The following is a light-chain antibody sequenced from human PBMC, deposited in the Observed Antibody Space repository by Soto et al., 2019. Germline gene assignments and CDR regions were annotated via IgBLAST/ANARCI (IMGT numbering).Light chain of an antibody. Sequence: DIQLTQSPSSLSASVGDRVTITCRASQAISSYLAWYQQKTGKVPELLIYATSTLQSGAPSRFSGSGSGTDFTLTISSLQPEDVATYYCHKYNHAPTFGGGTKVEIK. CDR3: HKYNHAPT. CDR2: ATS. J-gene: IGKJ4*01. CDR1: QAISSY. V-gene: IGKV1-27*01.